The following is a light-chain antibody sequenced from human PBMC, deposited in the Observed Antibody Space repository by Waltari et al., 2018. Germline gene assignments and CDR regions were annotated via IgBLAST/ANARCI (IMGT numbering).Light chain of an antibody. CDR3: QRYNTYPIT. CDR2: DAS. CDR1: QGIGSS. V-gene: IGKV1-13*02. Sequence: AFQLTQSPSSLSASVRDRVTIACRASQGIGSSLVWYQQKPGKATKLLIYDASTLETGVPSRFSGSGSGTYFTLTISSLQPEDIATYYCQRYNTYPITFGQGTRLEIK. J-gene: IGKJ5*01.